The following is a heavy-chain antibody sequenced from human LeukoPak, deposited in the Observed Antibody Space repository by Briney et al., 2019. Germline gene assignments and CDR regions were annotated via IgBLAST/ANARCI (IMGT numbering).Heavy chain of an antibody. Sequence: GASVKVSCKASGYTFTSYDINWVRQATGQGLEWMGWMNPNSGNTGYAQKFQGRVTMARNTSISTAYMELSSLRSEDTAVYYCARVDSSGYRGLNLYNPWGQGTLVTVSS. CDR3: ARVDSSGYRGLNLYNP. CDR2: MNPNSGNT. V-gene: IGHV1-8*01. D-gene: IGHD3-22*01. J-gene: IGHJ5*02. CDR1: GYTFTSYD.